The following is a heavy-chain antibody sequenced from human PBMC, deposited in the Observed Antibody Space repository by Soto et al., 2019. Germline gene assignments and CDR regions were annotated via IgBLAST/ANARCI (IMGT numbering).Heavy chain of an antibody. V-gene: IGHV1-8*01. CDR3: ARGPAGLRLFDP. CDR2: MNPNSGNT. D-gene: IGHD5-12*01. CDR1: GYTFTSYD. J-gene: IGHJ5*02. Sequence: QVQLVQSGAEVKKPGASVKVSCKASGYTFTSYDINWVRQATGQGLEWMGWMNPNSGNTGYAQKFQGRVTMTKNTSISTADMELSGLRSEDTAVYYCARGPAGLRLFDPWGQGTLGTVSS.